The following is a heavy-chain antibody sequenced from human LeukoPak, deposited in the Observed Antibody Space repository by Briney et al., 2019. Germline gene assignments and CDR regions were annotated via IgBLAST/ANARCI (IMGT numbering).Heavy chain of an antibody. CDR3: ATNVFSPRYCSSTSCRGPTFGY. Sequence: GASVKVSCKVSGYTLTELSMHWVRQAPGKGLEWMGGFDPEDGETIYAQKFQGRVTMTEDTSTDTAYRELSSLRSEDTAVYYCATNVFSPRYCSSTSCRGPTFGYWGQGTLVTVSS. J-gene: IGHJ4*02. D-gene: IGHD2-2*01. CDR1: GYTLTELS. V-gene: IGHV1-24*01. CDR2: FDPEDGET.